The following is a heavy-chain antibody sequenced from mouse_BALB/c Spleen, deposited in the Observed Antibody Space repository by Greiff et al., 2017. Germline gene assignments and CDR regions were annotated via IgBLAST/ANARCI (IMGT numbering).Heavy chain of an antibody. CDR2: IYPYNGGT. Sequence: EVQLQQSGPELVKPGASVKISCKASGYTFTDYNMHWVKQSHGKSLEWIGYIYPYNGGTGYNQKFKSKATLTVDNSSSTAYMELRSLTSEDSAVYYCARPDYYGSSSYAMDYWGQGTSVTVSS. CDR3: ARPDYYGSSSYAMDY. V-gene: IGHV1S29*02. CDR1: GYTFTDYN. D-gene: IGHD1-1*01. J-gene: IGHJ4*01.